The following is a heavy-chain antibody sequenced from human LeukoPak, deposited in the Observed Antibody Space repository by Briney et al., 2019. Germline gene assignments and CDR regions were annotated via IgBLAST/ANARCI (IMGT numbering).Heavy chain of an antibody. CDR1: GFTFSDYY. D-gene: IGHD6-19*01. V-gene: IGHV3-11*04. CDR3: ARTVAGAYYYYYYMDV. CDR2: ISSSGSTI. J-gene: IGHJ6*03. Sequence: GGSLRLSCAAYGFTFSDYYMSWIRQAPGKGLEWVSYISSSGSTIYYADSVKGRFTISRDNAKNSLYLQMNSLRAEDTAVYYCARTVAGAYYYYYYMDVWGKGTTVTVSS.